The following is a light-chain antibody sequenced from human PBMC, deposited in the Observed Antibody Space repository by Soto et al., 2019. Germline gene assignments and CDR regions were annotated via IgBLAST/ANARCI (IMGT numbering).Light chain of an antibody. V-gene: IGKV1-5*01. CDR3: QQYSDYPYT. CDR1: QSISHW. Sequence: DIQMTQSPSTLSAFVGDTVTITCRASQSISHWLAWYQQRPGRAPKLLIYDASSLESGVPSRFSGSGSGTEFTLTISSLQPDDFATYYCQQYSDYPYTFGQGTKVDIK. CDR2: DAS. J-gene: IGKJ2*01.